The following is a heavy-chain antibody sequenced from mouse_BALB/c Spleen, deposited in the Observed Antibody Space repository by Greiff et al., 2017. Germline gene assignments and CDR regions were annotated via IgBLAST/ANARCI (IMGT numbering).Heavy chain of an antibody. CDR3: VRDPYGYGYFDV. D-gene: IGHD1-1*01. CDR1: GFTFNTNA. Sequence: TGGGLVQPNGSLKLSCAVPGFTFNTNAMIWVRQAPGKGLEWVARIRSKSNNYATYYADSVKDRFTISRDDSQSMLYLQMNNLKTENTAMYYCVRDPYGYGYFDVWGAGTTVTVSS. J-gene: IGHJ1*01. CDR2: IRSKSNNYAT. V-gene: IGHV10S3*01.